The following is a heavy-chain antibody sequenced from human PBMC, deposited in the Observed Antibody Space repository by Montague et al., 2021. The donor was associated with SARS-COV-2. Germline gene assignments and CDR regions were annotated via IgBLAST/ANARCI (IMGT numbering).Heavy chain of an antibody. J-gene: IGHJ5*02. V-gene: IGHV4-39*07. Sequence: SETLSLTCSVSGASISTSTDHWAWLRQSPGKGLEWVGSFSYSDSTHYNPSLRSRVTISVDTSKNQFSLKLRSVTAADTAVYYCARCLENYGSGSHHFDPWGQGTLVTVSS. CDR3: ARCLENYGSGSHHFDP. CDR1: GASISTSTDH. D-gene: IGHD3-10*01. CDR2: FSYSDST.